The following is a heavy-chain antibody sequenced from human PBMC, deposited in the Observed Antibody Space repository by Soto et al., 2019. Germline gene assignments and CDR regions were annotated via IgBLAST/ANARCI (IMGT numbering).Heavy chain of an antibody. D-gene: IGHD5-18*01. CDR2: ISGSGCST. CDR3: ANVVDTAIYYGMDV. V-gene: IGHV3-23*01. CDR1: GFTFSSYA. J-gene: IGHJ6*02. Sequence: HPGGSLRLSCAASGFTFSSYAMSWVRQSPGKGLEWVSAISGSGCSTYYADSVKGRFTISRDNSKNTLYLQMNSLRAEDTAVYYCANVVDTAIYYGMDVWGQGTTVTVSS.